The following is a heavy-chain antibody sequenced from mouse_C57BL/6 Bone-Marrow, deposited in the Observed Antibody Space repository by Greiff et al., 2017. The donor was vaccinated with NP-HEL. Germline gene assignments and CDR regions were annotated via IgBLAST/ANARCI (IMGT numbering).Heavy chain of an antibody. Sequence: QVQLQQSGAELVKPGASVKMSCKASGYTFTTYPIEWMKQNHGKSLEWIGNFHPYNDDTKYNEKFKGKAALTVEKSSSTVYLELSRLTSDDSAVYYCARRDSKRGYWYFDVWGTGTTVTVSS. D-gene: IGHD2-5*01. V-gene: IGHV1-47*01. CDR2: FHPYNDDT. CDR1: GYTFTTYP. CDR3: ARRDSKRGYWYFDV. J-gene: IGHJ1*03.